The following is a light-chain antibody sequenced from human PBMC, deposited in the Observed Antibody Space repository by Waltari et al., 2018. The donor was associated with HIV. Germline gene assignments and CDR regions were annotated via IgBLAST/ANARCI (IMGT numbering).Light chain of an antibody. CDR1: SQELGAYNY. J-gene: IGLJ2*01. CDR2: EVS. Sequence: QSALTQPHSASGSPGPSVTLSCPRTSQELGAYNYVSWYQQHPGKAPILMIYEVSKRPSGVPDRFSGSKSGNTASLTVSGLQAEDEADYYCSSYAGSGGVFGGGTKLTVL. V-gene: IGLV2-8*01. CDR3: SSYAGSGGV.